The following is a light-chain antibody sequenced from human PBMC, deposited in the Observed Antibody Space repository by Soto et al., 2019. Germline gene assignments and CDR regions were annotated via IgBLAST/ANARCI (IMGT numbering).Light chain of an antibody. CDR1: RIIGNY. CDR2: IAS. V-gene: IGKV1-39*01. Sequence: DIQMTQSPSSLSASVGDRLTITCRASRIIGNYLNWYQQTPGKAPKLLIYIASSLQSGVPSRFSGSGSGTDFTFTISSLQPEDFATYYCQQSYSIPHTFGQGTKLEIK. J-gene: IGKJ2*01. CDR3: QQSYSIPHT.